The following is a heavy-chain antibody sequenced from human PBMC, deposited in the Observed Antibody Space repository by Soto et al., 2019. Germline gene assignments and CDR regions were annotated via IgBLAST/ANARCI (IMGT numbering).Heavy chain of an antibody. D-gene: IGHD6-13*01. V-gene: IGHV1-3*01. J-gene: IGHJ3*02. CDR1: GYTFTSYA. CDR3: AGSYSSSWYLSAFDI. Sequence: QVPLVQSGAEVKKPGASVKVSCKASGYTFTSYAMHWVRQAPGQRLEWMGWINAGNGNTKYSQKFQGRVTITRDTSASTAYMELSSLRSEDTAVYYCAGSYSSSWYLSAFDIWGQGTMVTVSS. CDR2: INAGNGNT.